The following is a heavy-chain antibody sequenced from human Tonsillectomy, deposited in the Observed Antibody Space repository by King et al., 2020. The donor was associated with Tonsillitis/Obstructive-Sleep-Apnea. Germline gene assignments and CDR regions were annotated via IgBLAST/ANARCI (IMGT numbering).Heavy chain of an antibody. Sequence: HVQLQESGPGLVKPSETLSLTCTVSGGSISSYYWSWIRQPPGKGLEWIGYIYYSGSTNYNPSLKSRVTISVDTSKNQFSLKLCSVTAADTAVYYCAREDYGDSNDAFDIWGQGTMVTVSS. D-gene: IGHD4-17*01. V-gene: IGHV4-59*01. CDR1: GGSISSYY. CDR3: AREDYGDSNDAFDI. J-gene: IGHJ3*02. CDR2: IYYSGST.